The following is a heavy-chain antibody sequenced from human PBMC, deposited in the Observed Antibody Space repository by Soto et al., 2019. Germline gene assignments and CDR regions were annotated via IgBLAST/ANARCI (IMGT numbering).Heavy chain of an antibody. D-gene: IGHD6-6*01. CDR2: IKQDGSEK. J-gene: IGHJ4*02. V-gene: IGHV3-7*01. CDR1: GFTFSSYW. CDR3: ARIGGSSPGDTPYFDY. Sequence: GGSLRLSCAASGFTFSSYWMSWVRQAPGKGLEWVANIKQDGSEKYYVDSVKGRFTISRDNAKNSLYLQMNSLRAEDTAVYYCARIGGSSPGDTPYFDYWGQGTLVTVSS.